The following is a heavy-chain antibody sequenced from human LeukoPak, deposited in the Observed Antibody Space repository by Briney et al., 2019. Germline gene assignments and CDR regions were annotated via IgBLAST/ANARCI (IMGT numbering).Heavy chain of an antibody. CDR2: IYSGGST. Sequence: GGSLRLSCAASGFTFSSNYMSWVRQAPGKGLEWVSVIYSGGSTYYADSVKGRFTTSRDNAKNSLYLQMNSLRDEDTAIYYCARDPYNGNYGDFYYYYMDVWGKGTTVTISS. CDR1: GFTFSSNY. CDR3: ARDPYNGNYGDFYYYYMDV. V-gene: IGHV3-66*01. D-gene: IGHD1-26*01. J-gene: IGHJ6*03.